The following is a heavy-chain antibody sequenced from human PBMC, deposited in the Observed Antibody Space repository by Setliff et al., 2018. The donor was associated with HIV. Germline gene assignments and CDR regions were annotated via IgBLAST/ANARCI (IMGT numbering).Heavy chain of an antibody. D-gene: IGHD6-19*01. J-gene: IGHJ4*02. CDR3: ARGSAVTGTLEY. Sequence: SETLSLTCSVSGGSISSGTYYWSWIRQPAGKGLEWIGHIFSTGSTNYNPSLKSRVIMSADTSKNQFSLRLTSLTAADTAMYSCARGSAVTGTLEYWGQGTLVTVS. CDR2: IFSTGST. CDR1: GGSISSGTYY. V-gene: IGHV4-61*09.